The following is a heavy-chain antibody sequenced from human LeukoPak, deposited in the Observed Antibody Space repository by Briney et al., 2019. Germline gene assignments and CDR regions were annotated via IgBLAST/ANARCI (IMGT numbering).Heavy chain of an antibody. J-gene: IGHJ3*02. Sequence: GGSLRLPCAASGFTFSSYGMHWVRQAPGKGLEWVAVIWYDGSNKYYADSVKGRFTISRDNSKNTLYLQMNSLRAEDTAVYYCARDDGDYVVSAFDIWGQGTMVTVSS. CDR2: IWYDGSNK. CDR1: GFTFSSYG. CDR3: ARDDGDYVVSAFDI. D-gene: IGHD4-17*01. V-gene: IGHV3-33*08.